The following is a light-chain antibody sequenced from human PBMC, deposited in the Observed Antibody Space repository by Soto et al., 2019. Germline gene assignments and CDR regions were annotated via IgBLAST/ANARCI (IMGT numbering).Light chain of an antibody. CDR1: SSDVGSYNL. J-gene: IGLJ2*01. V-gene: IGLV2-23*03. CDR3: CSYAGSSTFHVV. CDR2: EGS. Sequence: QSALTQPASVSGSPGQSITISCTGTSSDVGSYNLVSWYQQHPCKAPKLMIYEGSKRPSGVSNRFSGSKSGNTASLTISGLQAEDEADYYSCSYAGSSTFHVVFGGGTQLTVL.